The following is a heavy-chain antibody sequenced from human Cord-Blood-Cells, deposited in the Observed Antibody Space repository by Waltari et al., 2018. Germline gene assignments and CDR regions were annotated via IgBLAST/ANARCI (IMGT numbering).Heavy chain of an antibody. CDR1: GYTFTGYY. J-gene: IGHJ5*02. Sequence: QVQLVQSGAEVKKPGASVKVSCKASGYTFTGYYMHWVRQAPGQGLEWMGWINPNSGGTNYAQKFQGWVTMTRDTSISTAYMELSRLRSDDTAVYYCARGVVGATKGGWFDPWGQGTLVTVSS. CDR3: ARGVVGATKGGWFDP. D-gene: IGHD1-26*01. V-gene: IGHV1-2*04. CDR2: INPNSGGT.